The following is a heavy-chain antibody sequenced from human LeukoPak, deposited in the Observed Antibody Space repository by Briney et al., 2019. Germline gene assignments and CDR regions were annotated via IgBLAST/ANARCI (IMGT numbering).Heavy chain of an antibody. CDR2: ISYDGSNK. CDR3: ARGTHYFDY. J-gene: IGHJ4*02. Sequence: GGSLRLSCAASGFTFSSYAMHWVRQAPGKGLEWVAVISYDGSNKYYADSVKGRFTISRDNSKNTLYLQVNSLRAEDTAVYYCARGTHYFDYWGQGTLVTVSS. CDR1: GFTFSSYA. D-gene: IGHD1-14*01. V-gene: IGHV3-30-3*01.